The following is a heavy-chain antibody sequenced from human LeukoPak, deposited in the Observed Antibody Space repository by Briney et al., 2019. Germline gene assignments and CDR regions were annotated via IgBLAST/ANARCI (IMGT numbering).Heavy chain of an antibody. CDR2: IIPIFGTA. V-gene: IGHV1-69*01. CDR3: ARRTLPYGMDV. CDR1: GGTFSSYA. J-gene: IGHJ6*02. Sequence: SVKVSCKASGGTFSSYAISWVRQAPRQGLEWMGGIIPIFGTANYAQKFQGRVTITADESTSTAYMELSSLRSEDTAVYYCARRTLPYGMDVWGQGTTVTVSS.